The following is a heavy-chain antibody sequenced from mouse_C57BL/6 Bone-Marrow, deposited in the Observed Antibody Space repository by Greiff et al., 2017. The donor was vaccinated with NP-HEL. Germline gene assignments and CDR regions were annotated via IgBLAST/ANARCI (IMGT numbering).Heavy chain of an antibody. D-gene: IGHD1-1*01. CDR1: GYAFSSYW. J-gene: IGHJ4*01. CDR3: ARGGTTVVGVDY. Sequence: QVQLQQSGAELVKPGASVKISCKASGYAFSSYWMNWVKQRPGKGLEWIGQIYPGDGDTNYNGKFKGKATLTVDKSSSTAYMQLKSLTSEDSAVYYCARGGTTVVGVDYWGQGTSVTVSS. CDR2: IYPGDGDT. V-gene: IGHV1-80*01.